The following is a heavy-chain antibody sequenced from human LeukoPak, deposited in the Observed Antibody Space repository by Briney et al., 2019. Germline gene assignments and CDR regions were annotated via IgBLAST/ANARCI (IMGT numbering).Heavy chain of an antibody. CDR2: ISSSTNTI. V-gene: IGHV3-48*02. D-gene: IGHD3-16*02. J-gene: IGHJ4*02. Sequence: PGGSLRLSCAASGFTFSSYSMNWVRQAPGKGLEWVSYISSSTNTIYYADSVKGRFTISRDNAKNSLFLQMNSLRDEDTAVYYCARELYDYVWGSYRYLDYWGQGTLVTVSS. CDR3: ARELYDYVWGSYRYLDY. CDR1: GFTFSSYS.